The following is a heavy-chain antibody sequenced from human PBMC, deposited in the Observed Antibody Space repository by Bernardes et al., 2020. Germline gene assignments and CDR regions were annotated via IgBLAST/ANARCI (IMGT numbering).Heavy chain of an antibody. Sequence: SETLSLTCAVYGGSFSGYYWSWIRQPPGKGLEWIGEINHSGSTNYNPSLKSRVTISVDTSKNQFSLKLSSVTAADTAVYYCAKAHHPGYCSGGSCHNWFDPWGQGTLVTVSS. CDR2: INHSGST. D-gene: IGHD2-15*01. CDR1: GGSFSGYY. V-gene: IGHV4-34*01. CDR3: AKAHHPGYCSGGSCHNWFDP. J-gene: IGHJ5*02.